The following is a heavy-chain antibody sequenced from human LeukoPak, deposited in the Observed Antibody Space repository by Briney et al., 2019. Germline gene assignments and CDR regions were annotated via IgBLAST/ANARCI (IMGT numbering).Heavy chain of an antibody. CDR3: ARRFYSDYDYEGYFDY. V-gene: IGHV5-10-1*01. CDR2: IDPSDSYT. D-gene: IGHD5-12*01. J-gene: IGHJ4*02. Sequence: GESLKISCECSGYSFTTYWISWVRHMPGRGLEWMGRIDPSDSYTNYSPSFQGHVSISVDTSISTAYLQWSSLEASDTAIYYCARRFYSDYDYEGYFDYWGQGTLVTVSS. CDR1: GYSFTTYW.